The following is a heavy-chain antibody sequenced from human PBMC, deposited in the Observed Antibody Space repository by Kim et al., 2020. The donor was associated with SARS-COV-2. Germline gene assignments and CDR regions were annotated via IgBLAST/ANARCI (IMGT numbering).Heavy chain of an antibody. CDR3: AKDDRDIVVVPGAIAFDY. J-gene: IGHJ4*02. V-gene: IGHV3-23*01. D-gene: IGHD2-2*01. Sequence: VKGRFTISRDNSKNTLYLQIDSLRAEDTAIYYCAKDDRDIVVVPGAIAFDYWGQGTLVTVSS.